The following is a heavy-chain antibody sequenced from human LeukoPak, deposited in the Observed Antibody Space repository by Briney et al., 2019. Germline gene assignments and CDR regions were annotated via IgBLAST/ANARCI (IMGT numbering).Heavy chain of an antibody. CDR1: GFTFGDYS. J-gene: IGHJ2*01. CDR3: TNSLITLVRGNTYWYFDL. CDR2: IRSKAYGGTT. V-gene: IGHV3-49*04. D-gene: IGHD3-10*01. Sequence: GGSLRLSCPASGFTFGDYSMNWVRQAPGKGLEWVGFIRSKAYGGTTEYAASVKRRFTISRDDSKSIAYLRMNSLKTEDTAVYYCTNSLITLVRGNTYWYFDLWGRGTLVTVSS.